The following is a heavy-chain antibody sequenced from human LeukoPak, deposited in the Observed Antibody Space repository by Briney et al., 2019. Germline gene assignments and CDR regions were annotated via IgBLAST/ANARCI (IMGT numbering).Heavy chain of an antibody. CDR1: GFTFRSYG. Sequence: GGSLRLSCAASGFTFRSYGIHWVRQAPGKGLEWVAFIRFDGNDKYYADAVKGRFAISRDNSKNTLYLQMDSLRDEDTAVFYCASLGGSGSYYHFWGQGTLVTVSS. V-gene: IGHV3-30*02. D-gene: IGHD3-10*01. J-gene: IGHJ4*02. CDR2: IRFDGNDK. CDR3: ASLGGSGSYYHF.